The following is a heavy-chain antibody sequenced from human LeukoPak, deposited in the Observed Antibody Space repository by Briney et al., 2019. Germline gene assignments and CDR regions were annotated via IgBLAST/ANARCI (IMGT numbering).Heavy chain of an antibody. Sequence: GGSLRLSCAASGFTFSSYGMHWVRQAPGKGLEWAAVISYDGSNKYYADSVKGRFTISRDNSKNTLYLQMNSLRAEDTAVYYCAKEPLLIRDYYDSSGPDYWGQGTLVTVSS. CDR1: GFTFSSYG. V-gene: IGHV3-30*18. D-gene: IGHD3-22*01. J-gene: IGHJ4*02. CDR3: AKEPLLIRDYYDSSGPDY. CDR2: ISYDGSNK.